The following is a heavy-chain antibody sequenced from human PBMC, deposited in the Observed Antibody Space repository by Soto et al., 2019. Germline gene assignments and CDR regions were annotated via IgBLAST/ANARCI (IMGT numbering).Heavy chain of an antibody. CDR3: ARVLFGRGNWFDP. D-gene: IGHD3-3*01. Sequence: SETLSLTCTVSGGSISSYYWSWIRQPPGKGLEWIGYIHYSGSTNHNPSLKSRVTISVDTSKNQISLKLRSVTAADTAVYYCARVLFGRGNWFDPWGQGTLVTVS. V-gene: IGHV4-59*01. CDR2: IHYSGST. CDR1: GGSISSYY. J-gene: IGHJ5*02.